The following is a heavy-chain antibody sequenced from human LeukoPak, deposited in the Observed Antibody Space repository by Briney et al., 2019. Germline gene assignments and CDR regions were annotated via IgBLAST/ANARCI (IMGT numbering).Heavy chain of an antibody. D-gene: IGHD4-17*01. J-gene: IGHJ5*02. Sequence: GGSLRLSCAASGFTFSSYAMSWVRQAPGKGLEWVAVISYDGSNKYYADSVKGRFTISRDNSKNTLYLQMNSLRAEDTAVYYCAKEHYGPFDPWGQGTLVTVSS. CDR1: GFTFSSYA. CDR2: ISYDGSNK. V-gene: IGHV3-30-3*01. CDR3: AKEHYGPFDP.